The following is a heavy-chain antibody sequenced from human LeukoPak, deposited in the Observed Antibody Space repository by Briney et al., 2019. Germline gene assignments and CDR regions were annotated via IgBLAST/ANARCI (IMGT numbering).Heavy chain of an antibody. CDR2: IWYDGSNK. CDR3: ARDLYDSSGYYQNWFDP. D-gene: IGHD3-22*01. Sequence: GGSLRLSCAASGFTFSSYGMHWVRQAPGKGLEWVAVIWYDGSNKYYADSVKGRFTISRDNSKNPLYLQMNSLRAEDTAVYYCARDLYDSSGYYQNWFDPWGQGTLVTVSS. CDR1: GFTFSSYG. J-gene: IGHJ5*02. V-gene: IGHV3-33*01.